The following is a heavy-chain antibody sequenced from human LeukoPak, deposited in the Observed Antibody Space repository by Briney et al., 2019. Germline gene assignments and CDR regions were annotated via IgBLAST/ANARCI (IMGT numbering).Heavy chain of an antibody. CDR1: GFTFDDYA. D-gene: IGHD6-19*01. J-gene: IGHJ4*02. CDR2: ISWNSGSI. CDR3: AKVLGIAVAGPFDY. Sequence: GGSLRLSCAASGFTFDDYAMHWVRQAPGKGLEWVSGISWNSGSIGYADPVKGRFTIPRDNAKNSLYLQMNSLRAEDTALYYCAKVLGIAVAGPFDYWGQGTLVTVSS. V-gene: IGHV3-9*01.